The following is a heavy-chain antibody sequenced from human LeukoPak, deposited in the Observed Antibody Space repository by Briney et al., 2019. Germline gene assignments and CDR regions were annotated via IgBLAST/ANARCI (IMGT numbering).Heavy chain of an antibody. D-gene: IGHD1-1*01. CDR2: IYYTGSN. J-gene: IGHJ4*02. V-gene: IGHV4-61*03. Sequence: SETLSLTCTVSGGSISSSSYYWSWIPQSPGEVLEWIGYIYYTGSNTYNPSLKSRVTMSADTSKNHFSLKLGSVTAAGAAVYYGASRKLANDYWGQGTLVTVSS. CDR3: ASRKLANDY. CDR1: GGSISSSSYY.